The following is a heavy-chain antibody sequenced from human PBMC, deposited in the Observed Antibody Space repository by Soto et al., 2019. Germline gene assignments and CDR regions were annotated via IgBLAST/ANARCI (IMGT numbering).Heavy chain of an antibody. CDR3: VRRVSGTDDY. CDR2: ISSNGGTT. Sequence: EVQLAESGGGMVQPGGSLRLSCVASGFTFSSYDMHWVRQAPGKGLEYVSSISSNGGTTYYGNSVKGRFTISRDNSKNALYLQMGSLRAEAMAVYYCVRRVSGTDDYWGQGTLVTVSS. V-gene: IGHV3-64*01. CDR1: GFTFSSYD. J-gene: IGHJ4*02. D-gene: IGHD3-10*01.